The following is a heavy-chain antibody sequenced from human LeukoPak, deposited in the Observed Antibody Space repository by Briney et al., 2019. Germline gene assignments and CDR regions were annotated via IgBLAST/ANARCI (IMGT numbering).Heavy chain of an antibody. J-gene: IGHJ4*02. V-gene: IGHV3-30*02. Sequence: PGGSLRLSCAASGFTFSYYAMHWVRQAPGKRLEWVAFIRYDGTNIYYADSVKGRFTISRDNSKNTLHLQMNSLRAEDTAVYYCAKDRKLRGVNTLDYWGQGTLVTVSS. D-gene: IGHD3-10*01. CDR3: AKDRKLRGVNTLDY. CDR2: IRYDGTNI. CDR1: GFTFSYYA.